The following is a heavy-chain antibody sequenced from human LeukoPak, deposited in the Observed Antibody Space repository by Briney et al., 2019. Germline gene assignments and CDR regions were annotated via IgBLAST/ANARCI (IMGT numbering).Heavy chain of an antibody. Sequence: ASVKVSCKASGYTFTSYYMHWVRQAPGQGLEWMGIINPSGGSTSYAQKFQGRVTMSRDTSTGTVYMELSSLRSEDTAVYYCAREMTTVNLVMRVNDYWGQGTLVTVSS. CDR3: AREMTTVNLVMRVNDY. CDR1: GYTFTSYY. J-gene: IGHJ4*02. CDR2: INPSGGST. D-gene: IGHD4-17*01. V-gene: IGHV1-46*01.